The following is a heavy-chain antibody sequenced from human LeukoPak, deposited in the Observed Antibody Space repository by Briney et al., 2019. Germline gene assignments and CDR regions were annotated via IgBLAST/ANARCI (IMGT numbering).Heavy chain of an antibody. V-gene: IGHV1-69*13. D-gene: IGHD2-2*01. CDR2: IIPIFGTA. CDR3: ARDGGYCSSTSCWDY. Sequence: EASVKVSCKASGYTFTGYYMHWVRQAPGQGLEWMGGIIPIFGTANYAQKFQGRVTITADESTSTAYMELSSLRSEDTAVYYCARDGGYCSSTSCWDYWGQGTLVTVSS. J-gene: IGHJ4*02. CDR1: GYTFTGYY.